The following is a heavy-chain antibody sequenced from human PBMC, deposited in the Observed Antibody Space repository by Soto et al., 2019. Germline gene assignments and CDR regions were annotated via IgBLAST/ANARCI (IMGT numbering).Heavy chain of an antibody. CDR2: ISSSSSTI. V-gene: IGHV3-48*01. CDR3: ARVRDTFGGVIAPYFDY. CDR1: GFTFSSYS. J-gene: IGHJ4*02. D-gene: IGHD3-16*02. Sequence: TGGSLRLSCAASGFTFSSYSMNWVRQAPGKGLEWVSYISSSSSTIYYADSVKGRFTISRDNAKNSLYLQMNSLRAEDTAVYYCARVRDTFGGVIAPYFDYWGQGTLVTVSS.